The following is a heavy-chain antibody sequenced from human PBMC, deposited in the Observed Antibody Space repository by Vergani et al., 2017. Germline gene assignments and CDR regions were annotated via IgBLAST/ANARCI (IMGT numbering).Heavy chain of an antibody. CDR2: IDHTGRH. CDR3: ARVNTETNGHLYYYYYMDV. D-gene: IGHD4-11*01. J-gene: IGHJ6*03. CDR1: GGSFTSYH. V-gene: IGHV4-34*01. Sequence: QVQLQQWGGGLLKPSETLSLTCVVNGGSFTSYHWTWIRQSPGEGLEWVGDIDHTGRHDYNPSLKSRLTMSVDKSRNQFSLTLNSVTATDTAIYFCARVNTETNGHLYYYYYMDVGGQGTAVTVS.